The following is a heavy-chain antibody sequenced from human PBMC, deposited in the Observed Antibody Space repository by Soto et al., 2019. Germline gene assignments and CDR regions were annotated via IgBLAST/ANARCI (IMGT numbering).Heavy chain of an antibody. V-gene: IGHV1-18*01. J-gene: IGHJ3*02. CDR1: GYTFTSYG. CDR2: ISAYNGNT. D-gene: IGHD6-13*01. CDR3: ARGRQQLVLKRGHDAFDI. Sequence: ASVKVSCKASGYTFTSYGISWVRQAPGQGLEWMGWISAYNGNTNYAQKLQGSVTMTTDTSTSTAYMELRSLRSDDTAVYYCARGRQQLVLKRGHDAFDIWGQGTMVTVSS.